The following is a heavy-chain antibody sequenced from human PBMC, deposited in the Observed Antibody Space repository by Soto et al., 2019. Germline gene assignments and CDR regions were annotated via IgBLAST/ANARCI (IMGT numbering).Heavy chain of an antibody. CDR2: IYYSGST. Sequence: SETLSLTCTVSGGSISSYYWSWIRQPPGKGLEWIGYIYYSGSTNYNPSLKSRVTISVDTSKNQFSLKLSSVTAADTAVYYCAKSTTVTKEFDYWGQGTLVTVSS. V-gene: IGHV4-59*01. D-gene: IGHD4-17*01. CDR1: GGSISSYY. J-gene: IGHJ4*02. CDR3: AKSTTVTKEFDY.